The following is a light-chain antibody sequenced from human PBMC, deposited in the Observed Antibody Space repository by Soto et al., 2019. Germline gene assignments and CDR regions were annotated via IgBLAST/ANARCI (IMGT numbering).Light chain of an antibody. CDR1: QSLSRY. J-gene: IGKJ4*01. CDR2: DAS. V-gene: IGKV3-11*01. CDR3: QQRSNWPPLT. Sequence: EIVLTQSPATLSLSPGERATLSCRASQSLSRYLAWFQQKPGQAPRLLIYDASNRAAGIPARFSGSGSGTDFTLTISRLEPEDSAVYYCQQRSNWPPLTFGGGTKVEIK.